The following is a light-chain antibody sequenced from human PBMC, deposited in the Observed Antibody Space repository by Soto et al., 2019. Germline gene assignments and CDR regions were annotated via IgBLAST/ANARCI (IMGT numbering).Light chain of an antibody. CDR2: DAY. Sequence: EIVLTQAPVTLSLSPGERATLPCRASQSVSRYLAWYQQKPGQAPRLIIYDAYNRATGIPARFSGSGSGTDFTLTISSLEPEDFAVYYCQQSSNWPPITFGQGTRLEIK. CDR1: QSVSRY. J-gene: IGKJ5*01. CDR3: QQSSNWPPIT. V-gene: IGKV3-11*01.